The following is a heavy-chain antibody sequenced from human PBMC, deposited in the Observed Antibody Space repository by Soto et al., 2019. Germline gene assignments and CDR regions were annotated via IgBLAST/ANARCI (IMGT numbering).Heavy chain of an antibody. Sequence: LSLTCTVSGDSVTSNVWWSWVRQPPGKGLEWIGEAYHNGLTDYNPSLKSRVTMSVDTTKNEFSLKLTSLTAADTAIYYCARDAAVPGESDRFDYWGQGTLVTVSS. D-gene: IGHD6-19*01. CDR2: AYHNGLT. CDR1: GDSVTSNVW. J-gene: IGHJ4*02. V-gene: IGHV4-4*02. CDR3: ARDAAVPGESDRFDY.